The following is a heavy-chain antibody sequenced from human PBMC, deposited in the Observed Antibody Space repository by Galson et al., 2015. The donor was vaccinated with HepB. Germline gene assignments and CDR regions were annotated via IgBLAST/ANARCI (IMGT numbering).Heavy chain of an antibody. V-gene: IGHV3-33*01. Sequence: SLRLSCAASGFTFKNYGLHWARQAPGKGLEWVALIQYDGSDKYYADSVKGRFTISRDNSKNTVYLQMNTLRAEDTAVYYCARGAGTSHGYGSVDYYYYMDVWGKGTTVTVSS. CDR3: ARGAGTSHGYGSVDYYYYMDV. D-gene: IGHD5-18*01. J-gene: IGHJ6*03. CDR1: GFTFKNYG. CDR2: IQYDGSDK.